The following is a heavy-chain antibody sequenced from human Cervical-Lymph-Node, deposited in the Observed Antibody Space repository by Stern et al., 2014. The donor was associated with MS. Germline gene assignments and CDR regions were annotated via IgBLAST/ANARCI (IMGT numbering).Heavy chain of an antibody. CDR2: IAHSGYT. Sequence: QVQLQESGPGLVRPSGTLVLTCAVSGGSISTSNWWSWVRQSPGKGLEWIGEIAHSGYTTPNPSLKSRVTMSVDKSKNQFSLRLTSVTAADTGVYYSARREVFFYYGMDVWGQGTSVTVSS. D-gene: IGHD1-26*01. J-gene: IGHJ6*02. CDR1: GGSISTSNW. V-gene: IGHV4-4*02. CDR3: ARREVFFYYGMDV.